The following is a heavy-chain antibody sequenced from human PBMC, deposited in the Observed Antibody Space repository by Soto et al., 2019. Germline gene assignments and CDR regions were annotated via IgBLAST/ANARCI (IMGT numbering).Heavy chain of an antibody. CDR1: GFRFDDFA. J-gene: IGHJ4*02. D-gene: IGHD5-12*01. Sequence: PGGSLRLSCAASGFRFDDFAMHWVRQAPGKGLEWVSSINWNSGNIGYADSVKGRFTISRDKAKNSVYLQMNSLGAEDTALYFCARDVGSVARNLLYWGQGTLVTVSS. CDR3: ARDVGSVARNLLY. V-gene: IGHV3-9*01. CDR2: INWNSGNI.